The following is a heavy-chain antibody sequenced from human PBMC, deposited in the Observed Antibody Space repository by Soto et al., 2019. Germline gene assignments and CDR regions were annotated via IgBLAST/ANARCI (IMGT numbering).Heavy chain of an antibody. D-gene: IGHD6-19*01. CDR1: GFTFINYA. J-gene: IGHJ2*01. CDR2: ISGGCDAP. CDR3: ARKVPGSTSGQDHWYFDL. V-gene: IGHV3-23*01. Sequence: EVQLLESGGGLVQPGGSLRLSCAGSGFTFINYAMNWVRQAPGKGLEWVSTISGGCDAPFFADSVRGRFIISRDNSKNTVTVQRNVLVVDDTAVCSCARKVPGSTSGQDHWYFDLWGRGTLVSVSS.